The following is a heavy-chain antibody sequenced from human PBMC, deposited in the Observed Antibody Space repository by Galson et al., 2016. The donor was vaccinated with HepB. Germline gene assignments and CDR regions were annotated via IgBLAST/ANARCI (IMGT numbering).Heavy chain of an antibody. CDR1: GFTFATYS. J-gene: IGHJ4*02. V-gene: IGHV3-48*02. Sequence: SLRLSCAASGFTFATYSMNWVHQAPGKGLEWVSYISTSSSTIYYADSVKGRFTISRDNAKNSLYLQMNSLSDEDTAVYYCTRTIDYWGQGTLVTVSS. CDR2: ISTSSSTI. CDR3: TRTIDY.